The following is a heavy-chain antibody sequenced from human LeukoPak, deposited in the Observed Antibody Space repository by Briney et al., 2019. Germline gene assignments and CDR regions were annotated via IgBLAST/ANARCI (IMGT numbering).Heavy chain of an antibody. Sequence: GGTLRLSCGASGVTFSRYAMSWVRHDPGKGLEWVSRISESGGSTYYTDSARGRFTISRDNSKNTLYLQMNSLRAGDTAVYYCAKDLGAGRGNDFWSGYQYFYYYYGMDVWGQGTTVTVSS. V-gene: IGHV3-23*01. D-gene: IGHD3-3*01. CDR3: AKDLGAGRGNDFWSGYQYFYYYYGMDV. CDR1: GVTFSRYA. J-gene: IGHJ6*02. CDR2: ISESGGST.